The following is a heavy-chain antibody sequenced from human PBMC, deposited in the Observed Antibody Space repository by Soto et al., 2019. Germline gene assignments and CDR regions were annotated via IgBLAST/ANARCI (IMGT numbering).Heavy chain of an antibody. V-gene: IGHV3-48*02. CDR3: ASSCGYSYVLPDY. J-gene: IGHJ4*02. Sequence: EVQLVESGGGLVQPGGSLRLSCAASGFSFSSYNMNWVRQAPGKGLEWVSYISSSSSTIYYADSVKGRFTISRDNAKNSLYLQMYSLRDEEAAICYCASSCGYSYVLPDYWGQGTLVTVSS. CDR2: ISSSSSTI. CDR1: GFSFSSYN. D-gene: IGHD5-18*01.